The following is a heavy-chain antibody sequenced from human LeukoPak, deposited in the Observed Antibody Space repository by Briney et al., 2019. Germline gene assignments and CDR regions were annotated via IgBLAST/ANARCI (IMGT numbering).Heavy chain of an antibody. CDR2: ISSSSSYI. V-gene: IGHV3-21*01. CDR1: GFTFSSYS. Sequence: PGGSLRLSCAASGFTFSSYSMNWVRQAPGKGLEWVSSISSSSSYIYYADSVKGRFTISRDNAKNSLYLQMNSLRAEDTAVYYCARDKSMMATMDYWGQGTLVTVSS. D-gene: IGHD5-24*01. J-gene: IGHJ4*02. CDR3: ARDKSMMATMDY.